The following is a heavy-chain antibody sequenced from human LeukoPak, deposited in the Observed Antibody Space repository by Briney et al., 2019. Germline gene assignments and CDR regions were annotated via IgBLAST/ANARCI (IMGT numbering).Heavy chain of an antibody. Sequence: ASVTVSCKASGYTFTSYDINWVRQATGQGLEWMGWMNPNSGNTGYAQKFQGRVTMTRNTSISTAYMELSSLRSEDTAVYYCARLYSSSWYGYAFDIWGQGTMVTVSS. J-gene: IGHJ3*02. D-gene: IGHD6-13*01. CDR2: MNPNSGNT. CDR1: GYTFTSYD. CDR3: ARLYSSSWYGYAFDI. V-gene: IGHV1-8*01.